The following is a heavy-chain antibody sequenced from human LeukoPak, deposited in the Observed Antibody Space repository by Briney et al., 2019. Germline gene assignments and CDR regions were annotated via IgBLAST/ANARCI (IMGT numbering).Heavy chain of an antibody. V-gene: IGHV4-31*03. D-gene: IGHD2-15*01. CDR3: ARGQDDENWFDP. J-gene: IGHJ5*02. CDR1: GGSISSGGYY. Sequence: SETLSLTCTVSGGSISSGGYYWSWIRQHPGKGLEWIGYIYYSGSTYYNPSLKSRVTISVDTSKNQFSLKLSSVTAADTAVYYCARGQDDENWFDPWGQGTLVTVSS. CDR2: IYYSGST.